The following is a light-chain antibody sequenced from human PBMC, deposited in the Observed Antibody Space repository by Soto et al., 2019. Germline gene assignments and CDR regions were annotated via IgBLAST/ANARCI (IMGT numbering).Light chain of an antibody. Sequence: EIVLTQSPGTLSLSPGERATLSCRASQSVSSTYLTWYQQKPGQAPRLLIYEASRRATGIPDRFSGSGSGTDSSLTISRLEPEDFAVYYCQHYDSLRWTFGLGTKVDIK. J-gene: IGKJ1*01. CDR2: EAS. V-gene: IGKV3-20*01. CDR1: QSVSSTY. CDR3: QHYDSLRWT.